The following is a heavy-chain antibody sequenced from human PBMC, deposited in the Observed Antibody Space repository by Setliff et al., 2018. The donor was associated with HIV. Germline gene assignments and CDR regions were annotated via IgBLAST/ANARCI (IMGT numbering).Heavy chain of an antibody. V-gene: IGHV3-11*03. Sequence: PGGSLRLSCAASGFTFSDYYMTWIRRAPGKGLEWVSFISSSATYTTYADSVKGRFTISRDNAKKSMYLQMNSLRGEDTAVYYCARKLQPGYGMDVWGQGTTVTVSS. D-gene: IGHD5-18*01. CDR1: GFTFSDYY. CDR2: ISSSATYT. CDR3: ARKLQPGYGMDV. J-gene: IGHJ6*02.